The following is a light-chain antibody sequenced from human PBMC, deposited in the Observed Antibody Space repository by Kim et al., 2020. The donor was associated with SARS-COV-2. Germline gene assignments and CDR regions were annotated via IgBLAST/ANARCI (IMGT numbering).Light chain of an antibody. CDR1: QGVRDK. V-gene: IGKV3-15*01. CDR3: QEYNNWPPVT. CDR2: DAS. J-gene: IGKJ4*01. Sequence: IVMTQSPATLSVSPGESATLSCRASQGVRDKLAWYQQKPGHPPRLLIYDASTRATDIPGRFSGSVSGTEFTLTISSLQSEDFALYFCQEYNNWPPVTFGGGTKVDIK.